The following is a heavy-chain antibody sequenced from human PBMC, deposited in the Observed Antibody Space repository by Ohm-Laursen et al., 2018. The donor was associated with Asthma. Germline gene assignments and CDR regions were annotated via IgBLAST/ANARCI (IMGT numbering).Heavy chain of an antibody. Sequence: GSLRLSCSASGFTFSSYSMNWVRQAPGKGLEWVSYITSYSSTTYYADSVKGRFTISRDNAKNTLYLQMNSLRAEDTAVYYCTRGGHYGSYFDYWGQGTLVTVSS. J-gene: IGHJ4*02. CDR3: TRGGHYGSYFDY. CDR1: GFTFSSYS. CDR2: ITSYSSTT. D-gene: IGHD4-17*01. V-gene: IGHV3-48*04.